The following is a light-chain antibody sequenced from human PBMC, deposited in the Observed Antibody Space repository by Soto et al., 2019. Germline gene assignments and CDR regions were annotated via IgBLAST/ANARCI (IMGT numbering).Light chain of an antibody. CDR3: QSYDSSLTGLYV. CDR1: SSNIGSRYD. V-gene: IGLV1-40*01. CDR2: GTS. J-gene: IGLJ1*01. Sequence: QSALTQPPSVSGAPGQRVTISCTGSSSNIGSRYDVHWYQQLPGTAPRLLIYGTSYRPSGVPDRFSGSKSGTSASLAITGLQAEDEADYYCQSYDSSLTGLYVFGTGTKVTVL.